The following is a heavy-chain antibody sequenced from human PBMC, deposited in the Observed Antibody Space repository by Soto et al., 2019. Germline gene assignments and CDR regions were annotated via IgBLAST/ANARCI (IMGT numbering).Heavy chain of an antibody. CDR3: ARSTTKYGMDV. CDR1: GGSISSYY. V-gene: IGHV4-59*08. Sequence: PSETLSLTCTVSGGSISSYYWSWIRQPPWKGLEWIGYIYYSGSTNYNPSLKSRVTISVDTSKNQFSLKLSSVTAADTAVYYCARSTTKYGMDVWGQGTTVTVS. CDR2: IYYSGST. D-gene: IGHD1-1*01. J-gene: IGHJ6*01.